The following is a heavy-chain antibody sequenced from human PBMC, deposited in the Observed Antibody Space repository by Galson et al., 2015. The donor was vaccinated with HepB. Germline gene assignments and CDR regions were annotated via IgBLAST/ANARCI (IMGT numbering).Heavy chain of an antibody. V-gene: IGHV2-70*11. J-gene: IGHJ6*02. CDR2: IDWDDDK. CDR3: ARMPVHYDILTGYLPYGMDV. CDR1: GFSLSTSGMY. D-gene: IGHD3-9*01. Sequence: PALVKPTQTLTLTCTFPGFSLSTSGMYVSWIRQPPGKALEWLARIDWDDDKYYSTSLKTRLTISKDTSKNQVVLTMTNMDPVDTATYYCARMPVHYDILTGYLPYGMDVWGQGTTVTVSS.